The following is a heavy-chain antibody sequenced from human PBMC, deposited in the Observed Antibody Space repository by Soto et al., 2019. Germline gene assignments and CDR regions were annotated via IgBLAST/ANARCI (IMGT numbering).Heavy chain of an antibody. CDR3: ARDMATQGAY. CDR2: IYTAGST. J-gene: IGHJ4*02. D-gene: IGHD5-12*01. V-gene: IGHV3-66*01. CDR1: GFTVSNSY. Sequence: SGGSLRLSCAASGFTVSNSYMTWVRQAPGKGLEWVSVIYTAGSTFYADSVKGRFTISRDTSKNTVYLQMNSLRAEDTAVYYCARDMATQGAYWGQGALVTVSS.